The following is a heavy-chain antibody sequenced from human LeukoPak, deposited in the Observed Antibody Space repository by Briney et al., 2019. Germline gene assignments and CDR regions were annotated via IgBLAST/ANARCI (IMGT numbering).Heavy chain of an antibody. CDR3: ASTIFGVVTRVDY. CDR2: ISSSSSFI. CDR1: GFTFSSYS. D-gene: IGHD3-3*01. V-gene: IGHV3-21*01. J-gene: IGHJ4*02. Sequence: GGSLRLSCAASGFTFSSYSMNWVRQAPGKGLEWVSSISSSSSFIYYADSVKGRFTISRDNAKNSLYLQMYSLRAEDTAVYYCASTIFGVVTRVDYWGQGTLVTVSS.